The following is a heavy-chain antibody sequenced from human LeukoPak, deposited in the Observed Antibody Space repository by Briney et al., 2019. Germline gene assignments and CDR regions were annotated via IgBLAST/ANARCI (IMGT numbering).Heavy chain of an antibody. V-gene: IGHV4-34*01. Sequence: SETLSLTCAVYGGSFSGYYWSWIRQPPGKGLEWIGEINHSGSTNYNPSLKSRVTISVDTSKNQFSLKLSSVTAADTAVYYCARVRGGSDYYYYYMDVWGKGTTVTVSS. D-gene: IGHD3-10*01. J-gene: IGHJ6*03. CDR3: ARVRGGSDYYYYYMDV. CDR2: INHSGST. CDR1: GGSFSGYY.